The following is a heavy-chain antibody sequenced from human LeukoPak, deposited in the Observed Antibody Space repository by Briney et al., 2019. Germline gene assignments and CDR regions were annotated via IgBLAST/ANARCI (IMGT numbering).Heavy chain of an antibody. Sequence: SETLSLTCAVSGGSISSSNWWSWVRQPPGKGLEWIGEIYHSGSTNYNPSLKSRVTISVDKSKNQFSLKLSSVTAAGTAVYYCARLYHDLLTGYFDYWGQGTLVTVSS. CDR2: IYHSGST. V-gene: IGHV4-4*02. J-gene: IGHJ4*02. D-gene: IGHD3-9*01. CDR1: GGSISSSNW. CDR3: ARLYHDLLTGYFDY.